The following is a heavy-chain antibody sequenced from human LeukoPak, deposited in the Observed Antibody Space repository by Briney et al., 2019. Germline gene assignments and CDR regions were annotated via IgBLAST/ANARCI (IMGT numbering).Heavy chain of an antibody. V-gene: IGHV3-23*01. D-gene: IGHD6-19*01. CDR2: ISGSGGGT. Sequence: GGSLRLSCAASGFTFSSYAMSGVRQAPGKGLEWVSAISGSGGGTYYADSVKDRFTISRDYSNNTLYLQMNSLRADDTAVYYCAKVASADAQARLNYWGQGTLVTVSS. J-gene: IGHJ4*02. CDR1: GFTFSSYA. CDR3: AKVASADAQARLNY.